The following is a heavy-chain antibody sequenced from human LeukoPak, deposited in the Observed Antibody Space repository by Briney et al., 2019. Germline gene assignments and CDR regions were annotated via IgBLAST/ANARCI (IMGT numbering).Heavy chain of an antibody. CDR2: IYYSGTT. V-gene: IGHV4-61*01. D-gene: IGHD3-22*01. Sequence: SETLSLTCTVSGVSVSSSYYWSWIRQSPGKGLEWIGYIYYSGTTKYNPSLKSRVTISVDTSKNQFSLRLSSVTAADTAVYYCARAVVVVIHTAYYFDYWSQGTLVTVSS. CDR3: ARAVVVVIHTAYYFDY. J-gene: IGHJ4*02. CDR1: GVSVSSSYY.